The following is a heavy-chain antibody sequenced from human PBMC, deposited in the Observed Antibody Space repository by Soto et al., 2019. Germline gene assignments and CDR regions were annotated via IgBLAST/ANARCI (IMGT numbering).Heavy chain of an antibody. V-gene: IGHV3-30-3*01. CDR2: ISYDGSNK. D-gene: IGHD6-19*01. CDR1: GFTFSSYA. CDR3: ARGETHSSGWAPFDY. Sequence: QVQLVESGGGVVQPGRSLRLSCVASGFTFSSYAMHWVRQAPGKGLEWVAVISYDGSNKYYADSVKGRFTISRDNSKNTLYLQMNSLRAEDTAVYYCARGETHSSGWAPFDYWGQGTLVTVSS. J-gene: IGHJ4*02.